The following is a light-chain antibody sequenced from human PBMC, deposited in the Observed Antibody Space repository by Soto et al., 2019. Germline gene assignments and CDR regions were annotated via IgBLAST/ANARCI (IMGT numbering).Light chain of an antibody. J-gene: IGKJ4*01. CDR1: QVISKY. V-gene: IGKV1-9*01. CDR3: QYLNSFPLT. Sequence: IQLTQSPSSLSASVGDRVTITCRASQVISKYLAWYQQKPGTAPKLLIYLASTLQGGVPSRFSGSGSGTDFSLTISSLQPEYVATYYCQYLNSFPLTFGGGTKVLIK. CDR2: LAS.